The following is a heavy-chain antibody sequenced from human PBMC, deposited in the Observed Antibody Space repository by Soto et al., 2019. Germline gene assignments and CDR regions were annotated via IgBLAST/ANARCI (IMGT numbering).Heavy chain of an antibody. V-gene: IGHV3-23*01. Sequence: GGSLRLSCAASGFTFSSYAMSWVRQAPGKGLEWVSAISGSGGSTYYADSVKGRFTISRDNSKKTLYLQMNSLRAEDTAVYYCAKDNGVVVAVYYFDYWGQGTLVTVSS. CDR2: ISGSGGST. CDR1: GFTFSSYA. CDR3: AKDNGVVVAVYYFDY. J-gene: IGHJ4*02. D-gene: IGHD2-15*01.